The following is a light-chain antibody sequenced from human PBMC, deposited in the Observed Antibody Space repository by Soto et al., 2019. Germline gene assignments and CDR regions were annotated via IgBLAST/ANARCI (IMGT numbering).Light chain of an antibody. Sequence: QPVLTQPPSVSGAPGQSITISCTGTSSNFGAGYDVHWYQQLPGTAPKLLIYGNSDRPSGVPDRFSGSRSGTSASLAITGLQAEDEADYYCQSYDRSLSGSKVVFGGGTKVTVL. CDR1: SSNFGAGYD. J-gene: IGLJ2*01. CDR3: QSYDRSLSGSKVV. V-gene: IGLV1-40*01. CDR2: GNS.